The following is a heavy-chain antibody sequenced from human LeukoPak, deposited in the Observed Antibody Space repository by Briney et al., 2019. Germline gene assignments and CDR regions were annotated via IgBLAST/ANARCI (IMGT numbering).Heavy chain of an antibody. D-gene: IGHD3-22*01. Sequence: SETLSLTCAVYGGSFSGYYWSWIRQPPGKGLEWIGEINHSGSTNYNPSLKSRVTISVDTSKNQFSLKLSSETAADTAVYYCAREDYDTSEIDYWGQGTLVTVSS. CDR1: GGSFSGYY. CDR3: AREDYDTSEIDY. J-gene: IGHJ4*02. CDR2: INHSGST. V-gene: IGHV4-34*01.